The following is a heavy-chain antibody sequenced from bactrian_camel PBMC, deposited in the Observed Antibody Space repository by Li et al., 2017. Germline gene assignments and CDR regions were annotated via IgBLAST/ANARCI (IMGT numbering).Heavy chain of an antibody. V-gene: IGHV3S53*01. CDR1: GLTYTNYC. D-gene: IGHD1*01. CDR3: AAEEHCGAAVGANLWLSGAEFGS. CDR2: MASDGRS. Sequence: VQLVESGGGLVQPGGSLRLSCAASGLTYTNYCMGWFRQAPGKEREGVATMASDGRSSYVDSVKGRFTISQDNAKTTLYLQMTSLKPEDTARYFCAAEEHCGAAVGANLWLSGAEFGSWGQGTQVTVS. J-gene: IGHJ6*01.